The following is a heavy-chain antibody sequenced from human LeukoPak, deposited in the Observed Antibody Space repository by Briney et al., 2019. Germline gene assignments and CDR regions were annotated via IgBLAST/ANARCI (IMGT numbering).Heavy chain of an antibody. D-gene: IGHD6-13*01. CDR1: GGTFSSYA. V-gene: IGHV1-69*05. CDR2: IIPIFGTA. CDR3: ARDNPLIAAARAEKNYYYYYMDV. J-gene: IGHJ6*03. Sequence: ASVKVSCKASGGTFSSYAISWVRQAPGQGLEWMGGIIPIFGTANYAQKFQGRVTITTDESTNTAYMELSSLRSEDTAVYYCARDNPLIAAARAEKNYYYYYMDVWGKGTTVTVSS.